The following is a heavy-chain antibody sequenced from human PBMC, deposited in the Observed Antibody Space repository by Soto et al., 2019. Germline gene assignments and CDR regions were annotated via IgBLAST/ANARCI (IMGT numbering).Heavy chain of an antibody. D-gene: IGHD2-2*01. Sequence: VGSLRLSCAASGFTLSSYAMSWVRQAPGKGLEWVSAISGSGGSTYYADSVKGRFTISRDNSKNTLYLQMNSLRAEDTAVYYCAKLGYCSSTSCPGGAFDIWGQGTMVTVSS. CDR2: ISGSGGST. CDR3: AKLGYCSSTSCPGGAFDI. CDR1: GFTLSSYA. V-gene: IGHV3-23*01. J-gene: IGHJ3*02.